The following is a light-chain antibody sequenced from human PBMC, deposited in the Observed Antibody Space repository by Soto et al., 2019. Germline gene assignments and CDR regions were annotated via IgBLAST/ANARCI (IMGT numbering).Light chain of an antibody. J-gene: IGKJ1*01. CDR3: QQYHGAWT. V-gene: IGKV1-5*03. CDR1: QSVSDL. Sequence: DFQMTQFPSTLSASVGDRVTITCGASQSVSDLLAWYQQQVGKPPKLLIFKASSLQSGVPSRFSGSGSGTEFTLPISILQPDDSGTYYCQQYHGAWTFGQGTKVEIK. CDR2: KAS.